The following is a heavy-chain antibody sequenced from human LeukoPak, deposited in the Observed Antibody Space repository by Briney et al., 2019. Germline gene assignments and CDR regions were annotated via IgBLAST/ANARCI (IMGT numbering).Heavy chain of an antibody. J-gene: IGHJ4*02. Sequence: PSETLSLTCAVYGGSFSGYYWSWIRQPPGKGLEWIGEINHSGSTNYNPSLKSRVTISVDTSKNQFSLKLSSVTAADTAVYYCARIYCSGGSCYSGHVDYWGQGTLVTVSS. CDR1: GGSFSGYY. CDR2: INHSGST. D-gene: IGHD2-15*01. V-gene: IGHV4-34*01. CDR3: ARIYCSGGSCYSGHVDY.